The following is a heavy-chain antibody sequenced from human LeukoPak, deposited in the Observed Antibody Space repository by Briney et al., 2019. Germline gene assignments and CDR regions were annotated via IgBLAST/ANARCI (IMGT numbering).Heavy chain of an antibody. D-gene: IGHD3-16*01. Sequence: GGSLTLSCAASGFTFSSYAMSWVREAPARGLEWVSSLRGNGDTFYAESVKGRFTLSRDESRNTVYLQLNNLRVEDTAVYYCAKASWVSSADAVLWGQGTVVTVYS. V-gene: IGHV3-23*01. CDR3: AKASWVSSADAVL. CDR2: LRGNGDT. CDR1: GFTFSSYA. J-gene: IGHJ4*02.